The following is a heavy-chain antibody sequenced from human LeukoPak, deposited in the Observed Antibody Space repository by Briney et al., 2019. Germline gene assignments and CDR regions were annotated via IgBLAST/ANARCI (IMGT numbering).Heavy chain of an antibody. CDR2: IYSSGST. J-gene: IGHJ4*02. CDR3: ARAPPLRGGFDY. Sequence: SETLSLTCNVSGGSIRGYYWSWIRQSPEKGLEWIGYIYSSGSTNYNPSLKSRVTMSVDTSKNQFSLKLNSVTAADTAVYYCARAPPLRGGFDYWGQGTLVTVSS. CDR1: GGSIRGYY. D-gene: IGHD2-15*01. V-gene: IGHV4-59*01.